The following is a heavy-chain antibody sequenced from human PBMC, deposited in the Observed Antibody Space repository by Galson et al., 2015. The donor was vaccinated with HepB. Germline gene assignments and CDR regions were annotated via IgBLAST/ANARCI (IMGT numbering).Heavy chain of an antibody. CDR3: ATELRHTSCWFALDS. D-gene: IGHD6-19*01. V-gene: IGHV3-33*01. J-gene: IGHJ4*02. Sequence: SLRLSCATSGFSFSTYGLHWVRQAPGKGLEWLSVIWRAGSNKYYADSVKGRFTISRDNSKSTLYLQMNSLRAEDTAMYYCATELRHTSCWFALDSWGQGALVTVSS. CDR2: IWRAGSNK. CDR1: GFSFSTYG.